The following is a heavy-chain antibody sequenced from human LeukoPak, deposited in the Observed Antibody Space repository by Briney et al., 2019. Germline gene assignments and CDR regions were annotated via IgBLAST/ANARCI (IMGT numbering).Heavy chain of an antibody. V-gene: IGHV3-9*01. CDR3: AKDHRGYDSGPASD. J-gene: IGHJ4*02. D-gene: IGHD5-12*01. Sequence: GGSLRLSCAASGFTVSSNYMSWVRQAPGKGLEWVSGISWNSGSIGYADSVKGRFTISRDNAKNSLYLQMNSLRAEDTALYYCAKDHRGYDSGPASDWGQGTLVTVSS. CDR1: GFTVSSNY. CDR2: ISWNSGSI.